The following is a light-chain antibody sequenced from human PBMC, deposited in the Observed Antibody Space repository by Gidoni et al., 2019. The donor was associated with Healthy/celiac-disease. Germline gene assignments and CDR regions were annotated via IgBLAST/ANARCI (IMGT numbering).Light chain of an antibody. V-gene: IGLV6-57*03. CDR2: EDN. J-gene: IGLJ3*02. Sequence: GKTVTISCTRSSGSIASNYVQWYQQRPGSAPTTVIYEDNQRPSGVPDRFSGSIDSSSNSASLTISGLKTEDEADYYCQSYDSSNHWVFGGGTKLTVL. CDR3: QSYDSSNHWV. CDR1: SGSIASNY.